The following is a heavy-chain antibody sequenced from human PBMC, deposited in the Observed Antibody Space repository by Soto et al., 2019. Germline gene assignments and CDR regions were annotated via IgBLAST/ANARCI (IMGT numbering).Heavy chain of an antibody. J-gene: IGHJ5*02. CDR2: GSA. CDR1: GGPFSIYT. CDR3: AREGPPEIAWFDP. V-gene: IGHV1-69*01. Sequence: QVQLVQSGAEVKKPGSSVKVSCKASGGPFSIYTISWVRQAPGQGLEWMGGSANSAQKFQGRLTVTADESTSTVYLELSSLTSEDTAVYYFAREGPPEIAWFDPWGQGTLVSVSS. D-gene: IGHD2-21*01.